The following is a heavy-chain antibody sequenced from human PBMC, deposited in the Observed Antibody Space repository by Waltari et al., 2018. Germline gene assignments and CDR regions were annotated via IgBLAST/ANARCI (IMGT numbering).Heavy chain of an antibody. D-gene: IGHD3-10*01. V-gene: IGHV3-15*01. CDR3: TRSADGDFAD. J-gene: IGHJ4*02. Sequence: EVHLVESGGGSVKPGGSLRLSCVASGFSFSNAWLSWVRQAPGKGLEWLGRIKTKTEGVTVDYLALVKDRFTISRDDSINTLFLQMNNVRIDDTAVYFCTRSADGDFADWGQGTLVTVSS. CDR1: GFSFSNAW. CDR2: IKTKTEGVTV.